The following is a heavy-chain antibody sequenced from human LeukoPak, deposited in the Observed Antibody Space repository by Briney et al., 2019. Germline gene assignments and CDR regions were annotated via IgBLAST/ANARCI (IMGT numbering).Heavy chain of an antibody. D-gene: IGHD3-3*01. CDR1: GGSFSGYY. CDR3: ARGTYYDFWSGYRSFDY. CDR2: INHSGST. Sequence: PETLSLTCAVYGGSFSGYYWSWIRQPPGKGLEWIGEINHSGSTNYNPSLKSRVTISVDTSKNQFSLKLSSVTAADTAVYYCARGTYYDFWSGYRSFDYWGQGTLVTVSS. V-gene: IGHV4-34*01. J-gene: IGHJ4*02.